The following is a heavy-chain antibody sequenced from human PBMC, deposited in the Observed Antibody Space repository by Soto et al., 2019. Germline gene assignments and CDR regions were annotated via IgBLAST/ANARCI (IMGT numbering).Heavy chain of an antibody. D-gene: IGHD1-7*01. J-gene: IGHJ3*02. Sequence: GSLRLSCAASGFTFSSYGMHWVRQAPGKGLEWVAVISYDGSNKYYADSVKGRFTISRDNSKNTLYLQMNSLRAEDTAVYYCATLITGTTRGAFDIWGQGTMVTVSS. CDR1: GFTFSSYG. CDR3: ATLITGTTRGAFDI. V-gene: IGHV3-30*03. CDR2: ISYDGSNK.